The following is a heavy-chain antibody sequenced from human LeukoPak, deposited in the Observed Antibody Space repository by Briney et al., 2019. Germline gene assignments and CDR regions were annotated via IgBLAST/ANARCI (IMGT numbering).Heavy chain of an antibody. CDR3: ARLTSDWTSEFDS. J-gene: IGHJ4*02. CDR1: GYRFTNYW. D-gene: IGHD3-9*01. Sequence: GESLKISCKGSGYRFTNYWIGWVRQMPGKGLEWMGIIYPGDSDTRYSPSFQGQVTISADKSINTAYLQWSSLKASDTAMYFCARLTSDWTSEFDSWGQGTLVTVSS. V-gene: IGHV5-51*01. CDR2: IYPGDSDT.